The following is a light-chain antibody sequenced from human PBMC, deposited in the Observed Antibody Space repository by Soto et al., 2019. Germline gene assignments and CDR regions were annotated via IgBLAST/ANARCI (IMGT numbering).Light chain of an antibody. CDR2: GAS. CDR3: QQYNNWPLT. V-gene: IGKV3-15*01. CDR1: QSVNSN. J-gene: IGKJ1*01. Sequence: EKVMTQSPATLSVSPGERATLSCRASQSVNSNLAWYQQKPGQAPRLLIYGASTRATGIPARFSGSGSGTEFTLTISSLQSEDFAVYYCQQYNNWPLTFGQGTKVEIK.